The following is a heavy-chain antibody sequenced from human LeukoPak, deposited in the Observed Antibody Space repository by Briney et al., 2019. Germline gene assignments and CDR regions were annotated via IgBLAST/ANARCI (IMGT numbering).Heavy chain of an antibody. CDR3: ARYGYSDSSGYDYPPSV. Sequence: PSETLSLTCTVSGGSIRSYYWSWIRQPPGEGLEGIGYMSYSGSSNYNPPLKSRVTIYVDASTNQFSMKLTSVTAADTAVYYCARYGYSDSSGYDYPPSVWGQGTLVTVSS. CDR1: GGSIRSYY. V-gene: IGHV4-59*01. J-gene: IGHJ4*02. D-gene: IGHD3-22*01. CDR2: MSYSGSS.